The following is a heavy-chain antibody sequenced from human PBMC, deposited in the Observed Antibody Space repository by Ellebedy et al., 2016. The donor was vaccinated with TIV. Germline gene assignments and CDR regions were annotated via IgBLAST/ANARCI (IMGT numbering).Heavy chain of an antibody. D-gene: IGHD2-15*01. J-gene: IGHJ3*02. CDR2: ISSSGSTI. Sequence: GESLKISCAASGFTFSSYEMNWVRQAPGKGLEWVSYISSSGSTIYYADSVKGRFTISRENAKNSLYLQMNSLRAGETAVYYCARGFGGAFDIWGQGTMVTVSS. CDR3: ARGFGGAFDI. CDR1: GFTFSSYE. V-gene: IGHV3-48*03.